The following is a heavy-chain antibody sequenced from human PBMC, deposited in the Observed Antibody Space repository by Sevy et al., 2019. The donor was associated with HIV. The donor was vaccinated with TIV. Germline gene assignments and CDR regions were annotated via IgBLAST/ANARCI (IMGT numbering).Heavy chain of an antibody. V-gene: IGHV3-21*01. CDR3: ARDPGVDIVATINYFDY. Sequence: GGSLRLSCAASGFTFSSYSMNWVRQAPVKGLEWVSSVRSSSSYIYYADSVKGRFTISRDNAKNSLYLQMNSLRAEDTAVYYCARDPGVDIVATINYFDYWGQGTLVTVSS. CDR1: GFTFSSYS. CDR2: VRSSSSYI. J-gene: IGHJ4*02. D-gene: IGHD5-12*01.